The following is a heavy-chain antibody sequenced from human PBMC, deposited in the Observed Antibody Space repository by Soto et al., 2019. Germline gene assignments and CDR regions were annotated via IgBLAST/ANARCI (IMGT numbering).Heavy chain of an antibody. CDR3: TTDSYFTLKLVRFDY. CDR1: GFTFSDYY. CDR2: ISSSGSTI. J-gene: IGHJ4*01. D-gene: IGHD3-22*01. V-gene: IGHV3-11*01. Sequence: GGSLRLSCAASGFTFSDYYMSWIRQAPGKGLEWVSYISSSGSTIYYADSVKGRFTISRDNAKNSLYLQMNSLKTEDTAVYYCTTDSYFTLKLVRFDYWGLGTLVTVSS.